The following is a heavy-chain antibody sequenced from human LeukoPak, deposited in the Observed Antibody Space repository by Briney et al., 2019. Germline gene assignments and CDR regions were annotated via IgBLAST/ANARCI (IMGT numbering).Heavy chain of an antibody. Sequence: PGGSLRLSCAASGFTFSSYAMSWVRQAPGKGLEWIGSIYYSGSTYYNPSLKSRVTISVDTSKNQFSLKLSSVTAADTAVYYCARDWALMVRGIDYWGQGTLVTVSS. CDR3: ARDWALMVRGIDY. V-gene: IGHV4-39*07. D-gene: IGHD3-10*01. J-gene: IGHJ4*02. CDR1: GFTFSSYA. CDR2: IYYSGST.